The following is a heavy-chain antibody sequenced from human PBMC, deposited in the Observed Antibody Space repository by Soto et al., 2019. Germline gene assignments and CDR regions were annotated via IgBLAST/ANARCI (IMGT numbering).Heavy chain of an antibody. CDR2: ISAYNGNT. Sequence: ASVKVSCKASGYTFTSYGISWVRQAPGQGLEWMGWISAYNGNTNYAQKLQGRVTMTTDTSTSTAYMELRSLRSDDTAVYYCASPVWGSYRYAFDIWGQGTMVTVSS. D-gene: IGHD3-16*02. J-gene: IGHJ3*02. CDR3: ASPVWGSYRYAFDI. V-gene: IGHV1-18*01. CDR1: GYTFTSYG.